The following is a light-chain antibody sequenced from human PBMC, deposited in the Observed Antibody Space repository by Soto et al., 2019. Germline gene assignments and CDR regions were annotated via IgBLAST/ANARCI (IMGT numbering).Light chain of an antibody. Sequence: QSALTQPASVSGSPGQSITISCTGTSSDVGSYNLVSWYQQHPGKAPKLMIYEGSKRPSGVSNRFSGSKSGNTASLTISGLQAGDEADYYCCSYAGSSTLGVFGTGTKLTVL. CDR2: EGS. CDR1: SSDVGSYNL. CDR3: CSYAGSSTLGV. J-gene: IGLJ1*01. V-gene: IGLV2-23*01.